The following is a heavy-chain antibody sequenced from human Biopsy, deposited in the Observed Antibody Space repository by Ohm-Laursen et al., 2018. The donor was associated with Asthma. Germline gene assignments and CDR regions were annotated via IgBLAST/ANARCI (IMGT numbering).Heavy chain of an antibody. Sequence: SLRLSWAASGFTFSNAWMSWVRQAPGKGLEWVGRIKSKTDGGTTDYAAPVKGRFTISRDDSKNTLYLQMNSLKTEDTAVYYCTTDALLYSSADYWGQGTLVTVSS. CDR3: TTDALLYSSADY. CDR2: IKSKTDGGTT. CDR1: GFTFSNAW. V-gene: IGHV3-15*01. J-gene: IGHJ4*02. D-gene: IGHD2-8*01.